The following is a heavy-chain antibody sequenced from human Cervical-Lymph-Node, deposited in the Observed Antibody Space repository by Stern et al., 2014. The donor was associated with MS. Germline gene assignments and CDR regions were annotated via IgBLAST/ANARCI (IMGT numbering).Heavy chain of an antibody. J-gene: IGHJ6*02. CDR3: ARDLIERSDWYPYGMDV. CDR2: ISRSGITI. V-gene: IGHV3-11*01. D-gene: IGHD6-19*01. Sequence: VQLLESGGGLVQPGGSLRLSCAASGFTFSDYYMSWIRQTPGKGLEWVSCISRSGITINYADSVKGRFTVSRDNAKNSLYLQMNSLTAEDTAMYYCARDLIERSDWYPYGMDVWGQGTTVTVSS. CDR1: GFTFSDYY.